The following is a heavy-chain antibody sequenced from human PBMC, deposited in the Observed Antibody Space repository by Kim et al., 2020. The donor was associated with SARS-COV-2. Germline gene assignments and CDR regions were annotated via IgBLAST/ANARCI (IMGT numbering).Heavy chain of an antibody. V-gene: IGHV4-39*01. CDR3: ARHELAAVRSHYYGMDV. D-gene: IGHD6-13*01. Sequence: SETLSLTCSVSGGSISSRNYYWGWIRQPPGKGLEWIGSIYYSGTTYYNTSLKSRVAISVDTSKNQFSLRLSSVTAADTAVYYCARHELAAVRSHYYGMDV. J-gene: IGHJ6*01. CDR1: GGSISSRNYY. CDR2: IYYSGTT.